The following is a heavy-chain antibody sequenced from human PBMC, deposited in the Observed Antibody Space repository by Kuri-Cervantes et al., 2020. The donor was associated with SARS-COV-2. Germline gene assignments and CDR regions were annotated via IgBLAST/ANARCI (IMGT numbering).Heavy chain of an antibody. CDR3: ARHARRGYSYGPWDY. CDR1: GFTFSSYA. CDR2: IYSGGST. V-gene: IGHV3-66*04. J-gene: IGHJ4*02. Sequence: GESLKISCSASGFTFSSYAMHWVRQAPGKGLEWVSVIYSGGSTYYADSVKGRFTISRDNSKNTLYLQMNSLRAEDTAVYYCARHARRGYSYGPWDYWGQGTLVTVSS. D-gene: IGHD5-18*01.